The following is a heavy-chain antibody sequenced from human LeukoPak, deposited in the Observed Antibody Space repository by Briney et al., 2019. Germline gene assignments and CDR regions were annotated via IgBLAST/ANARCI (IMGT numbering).Heavy chain of an antibody. D-gene: IGHD6-13*01. CDR1: GFTFSSYA. Sequence: QSGGSLRLSCAASGFTFSSYAMSWVRQAPGKGLEWVSGISGSGGSTYYADSVKDRFTISRDNSKNTLYLQMNSLRAEDTAVYYCARGAAGISYFDYWGQGTLVTVSS. CDR2: ISGSGGST. J-gene: IGHJ4*02. CDR3: ARGAAGISYFDY. V-gene: IGHV3-23*01.